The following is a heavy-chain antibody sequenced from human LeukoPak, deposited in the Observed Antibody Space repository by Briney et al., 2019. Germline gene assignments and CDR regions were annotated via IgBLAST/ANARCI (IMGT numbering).Heavy chain of an antibody. V-gene: IGHV3-48*02. CDR3: ASGGAYCGGDCYVN. CDR1: GFTLSNYC. J-gene: IGHJ4*02. D-gene: IGHD2-21*02. CDR2: ISSSSSTI. Sequence: GGALRLSCAASGFTLSNYCMNWGRPAPGEGLGVGSYISSSSSTIYYADSVKGRFTISRDNAKNSLYLQMNSLRDEDTAVYYCASGGAYCGGDCYVNWGQGTLVTVSS.